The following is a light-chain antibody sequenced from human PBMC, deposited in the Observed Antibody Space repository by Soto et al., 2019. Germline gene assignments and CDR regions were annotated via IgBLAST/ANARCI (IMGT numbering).Light chain of an antibody. CDR1: QSVSSSF. J-gene: IGKJ1*01. Sequence: EIVLTQSPDTLSLSPGERATLSCRASQSVSSSFLAWYQQKPGQAPRLLIYGASSRATGIPDRFSGSGSGTDFTLTISGLEPEDIAVYYCQQYDSSPWTFGQGTRVEIK. V-gene: IGKV3-20*01. CDR2: GAS. CDR3: QQYDSSPWT.